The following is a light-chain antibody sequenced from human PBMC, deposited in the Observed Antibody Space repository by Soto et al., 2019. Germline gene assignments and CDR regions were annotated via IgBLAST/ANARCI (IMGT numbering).Light chain of an antibody. J-gene: IGKJ4*01. CDR3: QQHTNWPLT. Sequence: EIVLTQSPATLSLSPGERATLSCRASQSVSRYLAWYQQRPGQAPRLLIYDASNRATGVPDRFSGTGSGTDFTLTISSLEPEDFAVYYCQQHTNWPLTFGGGTKMEIK. V-gene: IGKV3-11*01. CDR2: DAS. CDR1: QSVSRY.